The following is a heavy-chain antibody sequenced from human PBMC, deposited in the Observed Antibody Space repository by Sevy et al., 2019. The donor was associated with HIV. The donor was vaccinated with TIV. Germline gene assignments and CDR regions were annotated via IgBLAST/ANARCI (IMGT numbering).Heavy chain of an antibody. CDR1: AGSISSSSYY. Sequence: SETLSLTCTVSAGSISSSSYYWGWIRQPPGKGLEWIGSIYYSGSTYYNPSLKSRVTISVDTSKNQFSLKLSSVTAADTAVYYCARVYYDILTGYYGGVSGWFDPWGQGTLVTVSS. D-gene: IGHD3-9*01. CDR2: IYYSGST. V-gene: IGHV4-39*01. CDR3: ARVYYDILTGYYGGVSGWFDP. J-gene: IGHJ5*02.